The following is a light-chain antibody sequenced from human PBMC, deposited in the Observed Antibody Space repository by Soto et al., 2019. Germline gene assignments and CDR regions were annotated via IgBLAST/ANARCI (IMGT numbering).Light chain of an antibody. V-gene: IGKV3-20*01. CDR3: QQYGSSPWT. J-gene: IGKJ1*01. Sequence: EIVLTQSPATLSLSPGERATLSCRASQSVSSNLAWYQQKPGQAPRLLIYGASSRATGIPDRFSGSGSGTDFTLTISRLEPEDFAVYYCQQYGSSPWTFGQGTKVDI. CDR2: GAS. CDR1: QSVSSN.